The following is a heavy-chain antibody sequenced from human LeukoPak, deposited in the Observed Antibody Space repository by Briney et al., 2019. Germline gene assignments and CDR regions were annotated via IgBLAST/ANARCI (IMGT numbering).Heavy chain of an antibody. CDR2: IYPGDSDT. D-gene: IGHD2-15*01. J-gene: IGHJ4*02. CDR3: AREPAVAAATNFDF. V-gene: IGHV5-51*01. Sequence: GESLKISCQASGYFFSTHWIGWVRQPPGKGLEWMGLIYPGDSDTKYILSFQGQVTISVDKSISTAHLEWIGLKASDTATYFCAREPAVAAATNFDFWGQGTLVTVSS. CDR1: GYFFSTHW.